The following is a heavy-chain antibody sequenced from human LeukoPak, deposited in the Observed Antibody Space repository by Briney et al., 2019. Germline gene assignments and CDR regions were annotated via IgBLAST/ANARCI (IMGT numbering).Heavy chain of an antibody. D-gene: IGHD3-10*01. CDR1: GYTFTSYG. V-gene: IGHV1-18*01. Sequence: ASVKVSCKASGYTFTSYGISWVGQAPGQGVEWMGWISAYNGNTNYAQKLQGRVTMTTDTSTSTAYMELRSLRSDDTAVYYCAKNYYGSGSYYPFDYWGQGTLVTVSS. CDR3: AKNYYGSGSYYPFDY. J-gene: IGHJ4*02. CDR2: ISAYNGNT.